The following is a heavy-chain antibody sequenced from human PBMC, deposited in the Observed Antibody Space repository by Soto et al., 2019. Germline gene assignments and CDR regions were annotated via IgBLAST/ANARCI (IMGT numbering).Heavy chain of an antibody. V-gene: IGHV3-48*03. CDR3: AREREGDDLWSGAPFGC. CDR2: MSSSGTTI. CDR1: GFTFSHYE. Sequence: EVQLVESGGGLVQPGGSLRLSCAASGFTFSHYEMNWVRQAPGKGLEWVSYMSSSGTTIYYVDSVKGRFTISRDNAKNSLYLQMNSLRAEDTAVYYCAREREGDDLWSGAPFGCWGQGTLVTVSS. D-gene: IGHD3-3*01. J-gene: IGHJ4*02.